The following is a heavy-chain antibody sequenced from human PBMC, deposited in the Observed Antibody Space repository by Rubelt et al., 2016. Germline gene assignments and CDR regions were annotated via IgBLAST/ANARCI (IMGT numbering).Heavy chain of an antibody. CDR3: AREVYCGGDCYSEDAFDI. V-gene: IGHV4-59*01. CDR2: GST. J-gene: IGHJ3*02. Sequence: GSTNYNPPLKSRVTISVDTSKNQFSLKLSSVTAADTAVYYCAREVYCGGDCYSEDAFDIWGQGTMVTVSS. D-gene: IGHD2-21*02.